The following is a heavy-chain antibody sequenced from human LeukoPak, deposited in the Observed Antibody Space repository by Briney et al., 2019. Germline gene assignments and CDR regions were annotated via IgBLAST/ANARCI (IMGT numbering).Heavy chain of an antibody. D-gene: IGHD3-10*01. V-gene: IGHV1-18*01. CDR1: GYTFTSYG. J-gene: IGHJ4*02. CDR2: ISAYNGNT. Sequence: ASVKVSCKASGYTFTSYGISWVRQAPGQGLEWMGWISAYNGNTNYAQKLQGRVTMTTDTSTSTAYMELRSLRSDDTAVYYCARDYIPWFGSEYYFDYWGQGTLVTVSS. CDR3: ARDYIPWFGSEYYFDY.